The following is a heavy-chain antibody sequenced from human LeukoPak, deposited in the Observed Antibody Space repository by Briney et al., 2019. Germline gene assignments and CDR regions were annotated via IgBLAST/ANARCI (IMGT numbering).Heavy chain of an antibody. CDR2: INTNTGNP. CDR3: AREGPNGLPPRDY. J-gene: IGHJ4*02. CDR1: GYTFTNYA. V-gene: IGHV7-4-1*02. D-gene: IGHD2-8*01. Sequence: VSVKVSCKASGYTFTNYAMNWVRQAPGQGLEWMGWINTNTGNPTYAQGFTGRFVFSLDTSVSTAYLQINSLKPEDTAVYYCAREGPNGLPPRDYWGQGTLVTVSS.